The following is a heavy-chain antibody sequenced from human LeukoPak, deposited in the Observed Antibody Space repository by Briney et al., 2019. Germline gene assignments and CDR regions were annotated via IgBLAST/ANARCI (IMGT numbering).Heavy chain of an antibody. V-gene: IGHV3-23*01. D-gene: IGHD4-23*01. Sequence: GGSLRLSCAVSGFTFNNYAMSWVRQAPGKGLEWVSAISPSGGSTYFADSVRGRFTISRDNSKNTVYVQMNSLRAEDTAVYYCAKLRWEVTHYWYFDLWGRGTLVTVSS. CDR1: GFTFNNYA. J-gene: IGHJ2*01. CDR3: AKLRWEVTHYWYFDL. CDR2: ISPSGGST.